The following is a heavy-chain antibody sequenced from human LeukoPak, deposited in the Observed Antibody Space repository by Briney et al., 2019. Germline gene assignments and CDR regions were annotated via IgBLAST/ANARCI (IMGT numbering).Heavy chain of an antibody. CDR3: AKRGSTTYHFDS. CDR1: GFTFSSFA. J-gene: IGHJ4*02. D-gene: IGHD2-2*01. V-gene: IGHV3-23*01. Sequence: PGGSLRLSCAASGFTFSSFAMRWVRQAPGKGLEWVSSISGNGVGTYYADSVKGRFTIPRDNSRNSLNLQMNSLRVEDTAVYYCAKRGSTTYHFDSWGQGTLVIVSS. CDR2: ISGNGVGT.